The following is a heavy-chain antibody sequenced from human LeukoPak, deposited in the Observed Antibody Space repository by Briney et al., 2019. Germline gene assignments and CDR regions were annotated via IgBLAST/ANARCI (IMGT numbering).Heavy chain of an antibody. CDR1: GFVFSNYG. J-gene: IGHJ4*02. CDR2: VRYDGSNE. Sequence: GGSLRLSCQTPGFVFSNYGMHWVRQAPGKGLEWVAFVRYDGSNEYYADSVKGRFTISRDNSRNTLYLRMNSPRAEDTGVYSCAKDSNSGYVSVGPDYWGLGTLVTVSS. CDR3: AKDSNSGYVSVGPDY. V-gene: IGHV3-30*02. D-gene: IGHD3-22*01.